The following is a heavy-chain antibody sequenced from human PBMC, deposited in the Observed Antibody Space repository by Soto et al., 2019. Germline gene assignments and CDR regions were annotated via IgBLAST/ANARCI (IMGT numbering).Heavy chain of an antibody. V-gene: IGHV3-23*01. CDR1: GLTMRRYA. D-gene: IGHD3-22*01. J-gene: IGHJ4*02. CDR2: ISGSGGST. CDR3: AKDLGDSSGYYYFDY. Sequence: GVLRLSCEASGLTMRRYAMNWVRRAAGKGLEWVSAISGSGGSTYYADSVKGRFTISRDNSKNTLYLQMNSLRAEDTAVYYCAKDLGDSSGYYYFDYWGQGTLVTLSS.